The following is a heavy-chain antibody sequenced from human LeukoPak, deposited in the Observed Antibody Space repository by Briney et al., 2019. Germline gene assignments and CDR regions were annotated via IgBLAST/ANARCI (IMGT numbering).Heavy chain of an antibody. CDR3: ALASPYYDSSGYYGPPDAFDI. Sequence: GESLKISCKGSGYSFTSYWIGWVRQMPGKGLEWMGIIYPGDSDTRYSPSFQGQVTISADKSISTAYLQWSSLKASDTAMYYCALASPYYDSSGYYGPPDAFDIWGQGTMVTVSS. V-gene: IGHV5-51*01. D-gene: IGHD3-22*01. CDR1: GYSFTSYW. CDR2: IYPGDSDT. J-gene: IGHJ3*02.